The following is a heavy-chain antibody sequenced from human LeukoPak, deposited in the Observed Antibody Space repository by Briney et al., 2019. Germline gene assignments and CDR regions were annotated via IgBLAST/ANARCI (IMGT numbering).Heavy chain of an antibody. D-gene: IGHD6-13*01. CDR2: ISWNSGSI. CDR1: GFTFDDYA. J-gene: IGHJ4*02. Sequence: GRSLRLSCAASGFTFDDYAMHWVRQAPGKGPEWVSGISWNSGSIGYADSVKGRFTISRDNAKNSLYLQMNSLRAEDTALYYCAKGGWRYSSSWYLNWGQGTLVTVSS. CDR3: AKGGWRYSSSWYLN. V-gene: IGHV3-9*01.